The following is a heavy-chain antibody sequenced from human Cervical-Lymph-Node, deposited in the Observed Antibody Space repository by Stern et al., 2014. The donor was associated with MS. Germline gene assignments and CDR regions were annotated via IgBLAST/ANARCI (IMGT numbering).Heavy chain of an antibody. V-gene: IGHV1-69*01. J-gene: IGHJ6*02. D-gene: IGHD1-1*01. CDR3: ARDEIGQTTSHYYYYGMDV. CDR1: GGTFSRQA. CDR2: IIPIFGAA. Sequence: VQLVQSGAEVKKPGSSVKVSCKASGGTFSRQAISWVRQAPGQGLEWLGGIIPIFGAAHYAQKLQGRVKIIADESTSTAYMELRSLRSEDTAVYYCARDEIGQTTSHYYYYGMDVWGQGTTVTVSS.